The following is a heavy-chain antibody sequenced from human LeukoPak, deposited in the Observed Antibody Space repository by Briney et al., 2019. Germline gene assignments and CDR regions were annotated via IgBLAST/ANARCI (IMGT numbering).Heavy chain of an antibody. Sequence: PGRSLRLSCAASGFTFSSYGMHWVRQAPGKGLEWVAVIWYDGSNKYYADSVKGRFTISRDNSKNPLYLQMNSLRAEDTAVYYCARESYGDYVGYWFDPWGQGTLVTVSS. CDR2: IWYDGSNK. D-gene: IGHD4-17*01. CDR1: GFTFSSYG. V-gene: IGHV3-33*01. CDR3: ARESYGDYVGYWFDP. J-gene: IGHJ5*02.